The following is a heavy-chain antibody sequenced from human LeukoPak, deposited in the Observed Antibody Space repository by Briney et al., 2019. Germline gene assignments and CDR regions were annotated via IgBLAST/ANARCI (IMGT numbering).Heavy chain of an antibody. CDR3: AREKVAGLYDY. Sequence: GRSLRLSCAASGFTFSSYGMHWVRQAPGKGLEWVAVIWYDGSNKYYADSVKGRFTISRDNSKNTLYLQMNSLRAEDTAVYYCAREKVAGLYDYWGQGTLVTVSS. D-gene: IGHD6-19*01. CDR1: GFTFSSYG. V-gene: IGHV3-33*08. CDR2: IWYDGSNK. J-gene: IGHJ4*02.